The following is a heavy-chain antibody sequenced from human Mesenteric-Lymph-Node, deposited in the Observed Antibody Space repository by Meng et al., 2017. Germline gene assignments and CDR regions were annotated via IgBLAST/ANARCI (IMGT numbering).Heavy chain of an antibody. D-gene: IGHD5-24*01. CDR1: GVSLIRTSHY. CDR3: ASQVEMASIFDN. CDR2: VYYSGST. J-gene: IGHJ4*02. V-gene: IGHV4-39*01. Sequence: QLRLQESGPGLVKPLETLSLTCSVSGVSLIRTSHYWGWIRQPPGKGLEWIGSVYYSGSTFTNPSLESRVTMSVDTSKNQIYLSLTSVTAGDTAVYYCASQVEMASIFDNWGQGTLVTVSS.